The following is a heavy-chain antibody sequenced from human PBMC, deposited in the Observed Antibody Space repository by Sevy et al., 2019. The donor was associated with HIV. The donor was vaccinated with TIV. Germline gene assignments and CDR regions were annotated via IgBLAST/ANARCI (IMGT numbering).Heavy chain of an antibody. D-gene: IGHD3-3*02. CDR3: ASDTSNFMRYYYYYMDV. CDR1: GYTFTGYY. J-gene: IGHJ6*03. CDR2: INPNSGGT. Sequence: ASVKVSYKASGYTFTGYYMHWVRQAPGQGLEWMGWINPNSGGTNYAQKFQGRVTMTRDTSISTAYMELCRLRSDDTAVYYCASDTSNFMRYYYYYMDVWGKGTTVTVSS. V-gene: IGHV1-2*02.